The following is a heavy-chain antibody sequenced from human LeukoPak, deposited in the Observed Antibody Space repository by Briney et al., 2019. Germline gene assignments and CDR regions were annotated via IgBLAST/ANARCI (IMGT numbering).Heavy chain of an antibody. CDR3: ARVHIAAAGPYYFDY. D-gene: IGHD6-13*01. V-gene: IGHV4-59*01. CDR2: IYYSGST. CDR1: GGSISSYY. J-gene: IGHJ4*02. Sequence: PSETLSLTCTVSGGSISSYYWSWIRQPPGKGLERIGYIYYSGSTNYNPSLKSRVTISVDTSKNQFSLKLSSVTAADTAVYYCARVHIAAAGPYYFDYWGQGTLVTVSS.